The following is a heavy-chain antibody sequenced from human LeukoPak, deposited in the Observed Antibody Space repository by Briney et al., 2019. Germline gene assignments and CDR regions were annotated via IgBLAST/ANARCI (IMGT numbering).Heavy chain of an antibody. CDR3: ARKGSYYDFWSGELYGMDV. D-gene: IGHD3-3*01. J-gene: IGHJ6*02. V-gene: IGHV3-21*01. CDR2: ISSSSSYI. CDR1: GFTFSSYS. Sequence: GGSLRLSCAASGFTFSSYSMNWVRQAPGKGLEWVSSISSSSSYIYYADSVKGRFTISRDNAKNSLYLQMNSLRAEDTAVYYCARKGSYYDFWSGELYGMDVWGQGTTVTVSS.